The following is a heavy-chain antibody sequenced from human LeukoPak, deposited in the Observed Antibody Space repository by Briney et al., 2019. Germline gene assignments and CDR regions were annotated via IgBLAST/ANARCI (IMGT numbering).Heavy chain of an antibody. CDR1: GFTFSDYY. J-gene: IGHJ4*02. Sequence: GGSLRLSCAASGFTFSDYYMSWIRQAPGKGLEWVSYISSSGSTIYYADSVKGRFTISRDNAKNSLYLQMNSLKTEDTAVYYCTRSESGTYKGGFDFWGQGTLVTVSS. V-gene: IGHV3-11*01. D-gene: IGHD1-26*01. CDR3: TRSESGTYKGGFDF. CDR2: ISSSGSTI.